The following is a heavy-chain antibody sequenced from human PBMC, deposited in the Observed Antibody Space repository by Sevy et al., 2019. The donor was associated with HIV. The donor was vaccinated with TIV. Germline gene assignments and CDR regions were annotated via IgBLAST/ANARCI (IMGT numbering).Heavy chain of an antibody. CDR2: INPSGGST. D-gene: IGHD2-2*01. V-gene: IGHV1-46*01. J-gene: IGHJ4*02. Sequence: ASVKVSCKASGYTFTSYYMHWVRQAPGQGLEWMGIINPSGGSTSYAQKFQGRVTMTRETSTSTVYMELSSLRSEDTAVYYCARDIVVVPAAPRAFDYWGQGTLVTVSS. CDR1: GYTFTSYY. CDR3: ARDIVVVPAAPRAFDY.